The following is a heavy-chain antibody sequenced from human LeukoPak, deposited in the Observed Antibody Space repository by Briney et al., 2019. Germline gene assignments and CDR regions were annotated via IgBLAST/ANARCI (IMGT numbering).Heavy chain of an antibody. J-gene: IGHJ4*02. Sequence: PGGSLRLSCAASGFTFSSYAMHCVRQAPGKGLEWVAVISYDGSNKYYADSVKGRFTISRDNSKNTLYLQMNSLRAEDTAVYYCARDGQQLVNDCWGQGTLVTVSS. CDR2: ISYDGSNK. V-gene: IGHV3-30*04. CDR1: GFTFSSYA. D-gene: IGHD6-13*01. CDR3: ARDGQQLVNDC.